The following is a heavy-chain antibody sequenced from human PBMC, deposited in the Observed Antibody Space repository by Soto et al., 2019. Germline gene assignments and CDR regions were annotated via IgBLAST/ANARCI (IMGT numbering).Heavy chain of an antibody. CDR1: GGSISRYF. Sequence: SETLSLTCTVSGGSISRYFWGWIRQPPGKGLELIGYIYYTGSTNYHPSLKNRVTISVDTSQNQFSLKLNSVTAADTAVYFCARSLRNDLFDYWGQGALVTVSS. J-gene: IGHJ4*02. CDR2: IYYTGST. V-gene: IGHV4-59*01. D-gene: IGHD3-16*01. CDR3: ARSLRNDLFDY.